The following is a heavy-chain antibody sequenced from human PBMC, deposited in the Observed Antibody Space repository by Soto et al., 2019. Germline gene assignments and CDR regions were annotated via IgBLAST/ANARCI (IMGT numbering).Heavy chain of an antibody. CDR3: ARAIPHFDY. D-gene: IGHD2-21*01. J-gene: IGHJ4*02. Sequence: QVQLVQSGAEGKEPGASVKISCKPSGYSFTSVYMHWVRQAPGQGLEWMGTINPNGGSTTYAQKFQGRVTMTRDTSTSTLYMDLSGLRSEDTAVYYCARAIPHFDYWGQGTLVTVSS. CDR1: GYSFTSVY. V-gene: IGHV1-46*01. CDR2: INPNGGST.